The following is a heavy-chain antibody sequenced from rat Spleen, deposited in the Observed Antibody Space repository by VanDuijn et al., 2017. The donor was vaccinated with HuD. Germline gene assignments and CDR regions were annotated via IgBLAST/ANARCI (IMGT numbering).Heavy chain of an antibody. V-gene: IGHV5-29*01. D-gene: IGHD1-4*01. J-gene: IGHJ2*01. CDR3: ARQRPGFYY. Sequence: EVQLVESDGGLVQPGKSLKLSCAASGFTFSDYYMAWVRQAPTKGLEWVATISSDGGRNFYRDSVKGRFTISRDNAKSSLDLQMDSLRSEDTATYDGARQRPGFYYWGQGVLVTVSS. CDR2: ISSDGGRN. CDR1: GFTFSDYY.